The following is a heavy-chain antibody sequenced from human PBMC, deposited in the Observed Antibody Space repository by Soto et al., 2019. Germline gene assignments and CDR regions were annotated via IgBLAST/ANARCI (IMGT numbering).Heavy chain of an antibody. J-gene: IGHJ4*02. V-gene: IGHV3-23*01. D-gene: IGHD6-13*01. CDR1: GFTFSNYD. CDR3: AKLQSWRALDY. CDR2: ISGSGSGP. Sequence: EVLLLESGGGLVQPGGSLRLSCAASGFTFSNYDMGWVRQAPGKGLELVSFISGSGSGPYYAGSVKGLFTISRDNAENTLYLQMNSLRVEDTAVYYCAKLQSWRALDYWGQGTLVIVSS.